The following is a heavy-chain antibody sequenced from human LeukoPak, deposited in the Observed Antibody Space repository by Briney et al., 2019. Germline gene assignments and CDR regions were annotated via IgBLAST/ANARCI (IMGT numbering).Heavy chain of an antibody. Sequence: PSETLSLICAVYGGSFSGYYWSWIRHPPGKGLEWIGEMNHSGSTNYNPSLKSRATISVDTAKNQVSLKLSSVTAADTAVYYCARARLVESAAGNYYYYYYMDVWGKGTTVTISS. CDR3: ARARLVESAAGNYYYYYYMDV. CDR2: MNHSGST. J-gene: IGHJ6*03. D-gene: IGHD5-12*01. CDR1: GGSFSGYY. V-gene: IGHV4-34*01.